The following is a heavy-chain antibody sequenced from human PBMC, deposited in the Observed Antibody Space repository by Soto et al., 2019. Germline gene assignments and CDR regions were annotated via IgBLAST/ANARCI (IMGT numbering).Heavy chain of an antibody. CDR1: GFTVSSNY. CDR3: AREVGYCTNGVCHYFDY. V-gene: IGHV3-66*01. J-gene: IGHJ4*02. CDR2: IYSGGST. Sequence: GGSLRLSCAASGFTVSSNYMSWVRQAPGKGLEWVSVIYSGGSTYYADSGKGRFTISRHNSKNTLYLQMNSLRAEDTAVYYCAREVGYCTNGVCHYFDYWGQGTLVTVSS. D-gene: IGHD2-8*01.